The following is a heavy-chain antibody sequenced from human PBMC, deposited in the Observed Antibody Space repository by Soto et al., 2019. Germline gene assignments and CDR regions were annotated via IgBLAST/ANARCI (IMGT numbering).Heavy chain of an antibody. CDR2: ISFDEATK. D-gene: IGHD3-10*01. CDR1: GFIFSSYA. J-gene: IGHJ4*02. V-gene: IGHV3-30*09. CDR3: VRDTTNIFTDYFLPEGQPFDH. Sequence: QIELVESGGTVVQPGRSLRLSCVASGFIFSSYAFHWVRQAPGKGLEWVALISFDEATKYYADAVKGRFVISRDNAKNTLYLRKDSLRDADTAVYFCVRDTTNIFTDYFLPEGQPFDHWGRGTLVTVSS.